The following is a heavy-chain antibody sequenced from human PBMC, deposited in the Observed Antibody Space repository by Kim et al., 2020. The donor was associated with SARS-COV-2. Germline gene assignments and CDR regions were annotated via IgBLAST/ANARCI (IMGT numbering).Heavy chain of an antibody. V-gene: IGHV3-23*01. J-gene: IGHJ4*02. Sequence: GGSLRLSCAASGFTFSLFPMTWVRQAPGKGLEWVSTISAGGSIYADSVKGRFTISRDNSKNTLYLQMNSLRAEDTAVYYCAKSGQVDYWGQGTLVTVAS. CDR2: ISAGGSI. CDR3: AKSGQVDY. CDR1: GFTFSLFP. D-gene: IGHD3-10*01.